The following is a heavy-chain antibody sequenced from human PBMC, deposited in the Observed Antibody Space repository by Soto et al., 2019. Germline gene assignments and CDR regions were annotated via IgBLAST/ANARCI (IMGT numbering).Heavy chain of an antibody. V-gene: IGHV3-11*05. J-gene: IGHJ4*02. D-gene: IGHD3-22*01. CDR3: ARGGNYYDSSGYPYYFDY. Sequence: QVQVVESGGGLVKPGGSLRLSCAASGFTFSDYYMSWIRQAPGKGLEWVSYISSSSSYTNYADSVKGRFTISRDNAKNSLYLQMNSLRAEDTAVYYCARGGNYYDSSGYPYYFDYWGQGTLVTVSS. CDR1: GFTFSDYY. CDR2: ISSSSSYT.